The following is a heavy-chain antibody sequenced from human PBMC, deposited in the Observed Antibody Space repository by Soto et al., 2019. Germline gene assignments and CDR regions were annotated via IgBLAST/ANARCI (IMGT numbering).Heavy chain of an antibody. J-gene: IGHJ4*02. V-gene: IGHV4-38-2*01. Sequence: SETLSLTCAVSGYSISSGYYWGWIRQPPGKGLEWIGSVYHSGNTFYNPSLKSRVTISIDTSRNQFSLKLSSVTAADTAIFYCARVSYCSTTSCYSGDSYYFDYWGRGTLVTVSS. CDR3: ARVSYCSTTSCYSGDSYYFDY. CDR1: GYSISSGYY. CDR2: VYHSGNT. D-gene: IGHD2-2*01.